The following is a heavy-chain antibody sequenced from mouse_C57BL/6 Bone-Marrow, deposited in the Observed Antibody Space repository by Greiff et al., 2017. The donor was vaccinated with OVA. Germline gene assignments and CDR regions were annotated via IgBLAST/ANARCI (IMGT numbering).Heavy chain of an antibody. D-gene: IGHD2-12*01. CDR1: GYSITSGYY. Sequence: EVKLMESGPGLVKPSQSLSLTCSVTGYSITSGYYWNWIRQFPGNKLEWMGYISYDGSNNYNPSLKNRISITRDTSKNQVFLKLNSVTTEDTATYYCASRIRRAMDYWGQGTSVTVSA. V-gene: IGHV3-6*01. CDR2: ISYDGSN. J-gene: IGHJ4*01. CDR3: ASRIRRAMDY.